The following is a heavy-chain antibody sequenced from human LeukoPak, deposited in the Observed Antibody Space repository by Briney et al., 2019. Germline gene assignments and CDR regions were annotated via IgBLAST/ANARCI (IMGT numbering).Heavy chain of an antibody. J-gene: IGHJ2*01. D-gene: IGHD6-25*01. CDR1: GFTFNNYA. Sequence: GGSLRLSCAASGFTFNNYAMTWVRQAPGKGPEWVSTISGTGYSTFYADSVKGRFTISRDNSENTLWLQMNSLRVEDTAVYYCAKDANIAAVAPYWYFDLWGRGTLVTVSS. CDR3: AKDANIAAVAPYWYFDL. V-gene: IGHV3-23*01. CDR2: ISGTGYST.